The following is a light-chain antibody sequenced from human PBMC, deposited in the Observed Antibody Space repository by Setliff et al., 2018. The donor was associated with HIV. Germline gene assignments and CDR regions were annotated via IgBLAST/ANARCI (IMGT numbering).Light chain of an antibody. CDR1: SSDVGGYNY. V-gene: IGLV2-14*01. CDR3: SSYTSSSTYV. CDR2: DVS. J-gene: IGLJ1*01. Sequence: QSALTQPASVSGSPGQSITISCTGTSSDVGGYNYVSWYQQHPGKAPKLMIYDVSKRPSGVSNRFSGSKSGNTVSLTISGLQAEDEADYYCSSYTSSSTYVFGTGTKV.